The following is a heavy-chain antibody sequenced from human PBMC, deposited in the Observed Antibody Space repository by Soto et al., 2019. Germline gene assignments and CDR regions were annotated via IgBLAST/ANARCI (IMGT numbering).Heavy chain of an antibody. J-gene: IGHJ3*02. V-gene: IGHV4-39*01. CDR1: SGSISSSYY. CDR2: IYYSGST. Sequence: SETLSLTCAVSSGSISSSYYWGWIRQPPGKVLEWIGSIYYSGSTYYNPSLKSRVTISVDTSKNQFSLKLSSVTAADTAVYYCARLPMATSLSTPYALDIWGQGTMVTVSS. CDR3: ARLPMATSLSTPYALDI.